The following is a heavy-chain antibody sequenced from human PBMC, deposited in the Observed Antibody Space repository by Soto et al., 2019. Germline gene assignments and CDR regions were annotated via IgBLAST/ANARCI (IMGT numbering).Heavy chain of an antibody. D-gene: IGHD3-10*01. Sequence: QVQLQQWGAGLLKPSETLSLTCAVYGGSFSGYYWSWIRQPPGKGLEWIGEINHSGSTNYNPSLRDRVTLEVDTSKNQCSLKLSSVTAADTAVYYCARDYGSVDFAPWGQGTLVTVSS. V-gene: IGHV4-34*01. CDR3: ARDYGSVDFAP. CDR2: INHSGST. CDR1: GGSFSGYY. J-gene: IGHJ5*02.